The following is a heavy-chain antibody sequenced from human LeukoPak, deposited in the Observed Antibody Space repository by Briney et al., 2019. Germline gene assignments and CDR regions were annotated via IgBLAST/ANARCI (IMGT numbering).Heavy chain of an antibody. J-gene: IGHJ4*02. CDR1: GFTFSSYA. V-gene: IGHV3-23*01. Sequence: GGSLRLSCAASGFTFSSYAMSWVRQAPGKGLEWVSAISGSGGSTYYADSVKGRFTISRDNSKNTLYLQMNSLRAEDTAVYYCAKASGGSGSYYANYFDYWGQGTLVTVSS. D-gene: IGHD3-10*01. CDR3: AKASGGSGSYYANYFDY. CDR2: ISGSGGST.